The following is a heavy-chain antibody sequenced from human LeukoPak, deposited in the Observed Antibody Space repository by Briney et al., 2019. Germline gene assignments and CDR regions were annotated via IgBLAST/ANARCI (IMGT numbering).Heavy chain of an antibody. J-gene: IGHJ6*03. D-gene: IGHD2-2*01. CDR3: ARGRYCSSTSCPKSYYYYYMDV. CDR2: IHNSGST. V-gene: IGHV4-39*07. Sequence: KPSETLSLTCTVSGGSISTSNYYWGWIRQPPGKGLEWIGSIHNSGSTYYNPSLKSRVTMSVDTSKNQFSLKLSSVTAADTAVYYCARGRYCSSTSCPKSYYYYYMDVWGKGTTVTISS. CDR1: GGSISTSNYY.